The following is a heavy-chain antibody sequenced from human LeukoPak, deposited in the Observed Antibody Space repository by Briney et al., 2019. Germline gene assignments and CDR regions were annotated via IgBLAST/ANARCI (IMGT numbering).Heavy chain of an antibody. Sequence: GGSLRLSCAASGFTFSTHAMSWVRQAPGKGLEWVSAITGTGGHTYYAASVEGRFTVSRDNSKNTLYLQMSSLRAEDTAMYYCAKVRDTKDWYKDAFDVWGQGARVTVSS. CDR3: AKVRDTKDWYKDAFDV. CDR2: ITGTGGHT. J-gene: IGHJ3*01. D-gene: IGHD1-1*01. CDR1: GFTFSTHA. V-gene: IGHV3-23*01.